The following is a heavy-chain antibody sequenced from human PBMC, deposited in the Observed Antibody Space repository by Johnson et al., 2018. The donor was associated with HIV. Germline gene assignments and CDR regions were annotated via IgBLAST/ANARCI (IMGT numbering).Heavy chain of an antibody. D-gene: IGHD1-26*01. V-gene: IGHV3-9*01. CDR2: INWNGGST. Sequence: VQLVESGGGLVQPGRSLRLSCAASGFTFDDYAMHWVRQAPGKGLEWVSGINWNGGSTGYADSVRGRFTISRDNAKNSLYLQMNSLRAEDTALYYCARGGGSYYSGAFDIWGQGTMVTVSS. CDR3: ARGGGSYYSGAFDI. J-gene: IGHJ3*02. CDR1: GFTFDDYA.